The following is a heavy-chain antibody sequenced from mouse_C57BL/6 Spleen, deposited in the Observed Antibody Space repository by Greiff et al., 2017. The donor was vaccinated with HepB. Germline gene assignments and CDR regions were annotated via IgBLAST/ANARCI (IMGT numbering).Heavy chain of an antibody. CDR1: GYTFTSYW. CDR3: ARGGTAQADYAMDY. J-gene: IGHJ4*01. V-gene: IGHV1-69*01. D-gene: IGHD3-1*01. CDR2: IDPSDSYT. Sequence: QVQLQQPGAELVMPGASVKLSCKASGYTFTSYWMHWVKQRPGQGLEWIGEIDPSDSYTNYNQKFKGKSTLTVDKSSSTAYMQLSSLTSEDSAVYYGARGGTAQADYAMDYWGQGTSVTVSS.